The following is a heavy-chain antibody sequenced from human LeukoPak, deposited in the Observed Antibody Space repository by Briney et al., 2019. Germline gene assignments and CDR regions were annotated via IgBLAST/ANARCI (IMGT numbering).Heavy chain of an antibody. J-gene: IGHJ4*02. V-gene: IGHV3-30*04. CDR2: INDKGVDK. CDR1: GFTVSSNS. Sequence: GGSLRLSCTVSGFTVSSNSMSWVRQAPGKGLEWVAFINDKGVDKNYADSVKGRFTISRDNSKNTLVLQMNSLRSEDTAVYFCARDNRDWAFDYWGQGTLVTVSS. CDR3: ARDNRDWAFDY. D-gene: IGHD2-21*02.